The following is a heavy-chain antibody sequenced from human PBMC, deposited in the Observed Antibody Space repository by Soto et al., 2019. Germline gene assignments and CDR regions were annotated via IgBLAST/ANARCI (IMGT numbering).Heavy chain of an antibody. CDR1: GFSFSRYA. V-gene: IGHV3-48*02. Sequence: EVRLVESGGGLAQPGGSLRLSCAASGFSFSRYAMNWVRQSPGKGLEWVSYISMSGTTMFYAESVKGRFTISRDNAEKSLYLQMNGLRDEDTAMYYCARDAIGDATNWFDPWGQGTLVTVSS. CDR2: ISMSGTTM. CDR3: ARDAIGDATNWFDP. J-gene: IGHJ5*02.